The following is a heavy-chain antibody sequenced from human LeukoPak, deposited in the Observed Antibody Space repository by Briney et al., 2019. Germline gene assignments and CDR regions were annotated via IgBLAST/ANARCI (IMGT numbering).Heavy chain of an antibody. V-gene: IGHV3-23*01. CDR1: GFTFSGSA. J-gene: IGHJ4*02. CDR2: ISTSGGTT. Sequence: GGSLRLSCAASGFTFSGSAMSWVRQAPGKGLEWVSAISTSGGTTYYADSVKGRFTISRDNAKNTLYLQMNSLRAEDTAVYYCARAFDYWGQGTLVTVSS. CDR3: ARAFDY.